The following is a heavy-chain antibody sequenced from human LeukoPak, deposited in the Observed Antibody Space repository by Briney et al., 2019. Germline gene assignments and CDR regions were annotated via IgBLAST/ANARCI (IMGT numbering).Heavy chain of an antibody. D-gene: IGHD4-11*01. V-gene: IGHV3-66*01. CDR1: GFTVSSNY. Sequence: EGSLRLSCAASGFTVSSNYMSWVRQAPGKGLEWVSVIYSGGSTYYADSVKGRFTISRDNSKNTLYLQMNSLRAEDTAVYYCARVIADPRLQEEFGPNWFDPWGQGTLVTVSS. CDR2: IYSGGST. CDR3: ARVIADPRLQEEFGPNWFDP. J-gene: IGHJ5*02.